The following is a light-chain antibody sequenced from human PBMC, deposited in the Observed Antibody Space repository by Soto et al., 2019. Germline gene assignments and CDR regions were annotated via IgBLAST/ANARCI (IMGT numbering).Light chain of an antibody. J-gene: IGLJ1*01. V-gene: IGLV2-11*01. CDR1: SSDVGTYNF. CDR2: DVT. Sequence: QSALTQPRSVSGSPGQSVTISCTGTSSDVGTYNFVSWYQQHPGKAPKFMIYDVTKRPSGVPDRSSGSKSGNTASLTISGLQAEDEADYYCCSYVGSYTSYVFGTGTKVTVL. CDR3: CSYVGSYTSYV.